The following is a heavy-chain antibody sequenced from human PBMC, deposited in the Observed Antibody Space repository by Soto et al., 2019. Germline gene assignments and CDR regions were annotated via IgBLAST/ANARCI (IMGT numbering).Heavy chain of an antibody. J-gene: IGHJ4*02. V-gene: IGHV1-69*12. Sequence: QVQLVQSGAEVKKPGSSVKVSCKASGGTFSSYAISWVRQAPGQGLEWMGGIIPIFGTANYGQKFQGRVTITADESTTTAYPELGRLGAEDSAVYYCARRYSSGGSCYHGGHFDYWGQGTLVTVSS. D-gene: IGHD2-15*01. CDR1: GGTFSSYA. CDR3: ARRYSSGGSCYHGGHFDY. CDR2: IIPIFGTA.